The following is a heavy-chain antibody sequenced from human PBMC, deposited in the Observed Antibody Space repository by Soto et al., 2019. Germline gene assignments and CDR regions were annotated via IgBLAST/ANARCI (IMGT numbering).Heavy chain of an antibody. J-gene: IGHJ6*02. D-gene: IGHD6-19*01. CDR2: ISSSGSTI. V-gene: IGHV3-48*03. CDR1: VFTFSSYE. Sequence: PVGSLRLSCASSVFTFSSYEMNWVRHSPGKWLEWVSYISSSGSTIYYADSVKGRFTISRDNAKNSLYLQMNSLRAEDTAVYYCARVGLSSGWYKVDSYGMDVLGQGTTVTVSS. CDR3: ARVGLSSGWYKVDSYGMDV.